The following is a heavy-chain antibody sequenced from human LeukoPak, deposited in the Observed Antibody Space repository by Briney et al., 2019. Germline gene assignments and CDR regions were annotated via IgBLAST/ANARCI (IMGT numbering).Heavy chain of an antibody. V-gene: IGHV3-48*03. CDR3: TSQGSGYDSPIDY. CDR2: ISSSGTTI. CDR1: GFTFTNYE. D-gene: IGHD5-12*01. J-gene: IGHJ4*02. Sequence: GGSLRLSCAASGFTFTNYEMTWVRQAPGKGLEWVSYISSSGTTIYYADSVKGRFTISRDNAKNSLYLQMNSLRVEDTALYYCTSQGSGYDSPIDYWGQGTLITVSS.